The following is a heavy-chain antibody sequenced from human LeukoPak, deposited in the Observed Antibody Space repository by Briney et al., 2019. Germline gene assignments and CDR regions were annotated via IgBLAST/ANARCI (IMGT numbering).Heavy chain of an antibody. CDR2: ISSNSDYI. CDR1: GFTFSTYS. Sequence: GGSLRLSCAASGFTFSTYSMNWVRQAPGKGLEWVSSISSNSDYIYYADSVKGRFTISRDNAKNSLYLQMNSLRAEDTAVYYCARDLPAAMDYWGQGTLVTVSS. CDR3: ARDLPAAMDY. V-gene: IGHV3-21*01. D-gene: IGHD2-2*01. J-gene: IGHJ4*02.